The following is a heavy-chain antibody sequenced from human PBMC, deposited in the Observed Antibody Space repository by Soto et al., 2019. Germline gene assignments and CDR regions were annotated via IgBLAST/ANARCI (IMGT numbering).Heavy chain of an antibody. D-gene: IGHD2-15*01. CDR1: GGSISSSSYY. CDR2: IYYSGST. J-gene: IGHJ5*02. V-gene: IGHV4-39*01. Sequence: SSETLSLTCTVSGGSISSSSYYWGWIRQPPGKGLEWIGSIYYSGSTYYNPSLKSRVTISVDTSKNQFSLKLSSVTAADTAVYYCARTRMFKTPNWFDPWGQGTLVTVSS. CDR3: ARTRMFKTPNWFDP.